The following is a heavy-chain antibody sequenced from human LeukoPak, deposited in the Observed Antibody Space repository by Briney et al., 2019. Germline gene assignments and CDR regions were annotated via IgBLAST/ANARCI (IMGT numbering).Heavy chain of an antibody. V-gene: IGHV3-23*01. CDR3: AKNGRDDHDKYFFDF. CDR2: ISGSGVGT. CDR1: GFIFRNYA. D-gene: IGHD3-9*01. J-gene: IGHJ4*02. Sequence: PGGSLRLSCAGSGFIFRNYAMSWVRQAPRMGLEWVSAISGSGVGTNYADSVKGRFTISRDNSKNTLYLQMNSLRAEDTAVYYCAKNGRDDHDKYFFDFWGQGTQVTVSS.